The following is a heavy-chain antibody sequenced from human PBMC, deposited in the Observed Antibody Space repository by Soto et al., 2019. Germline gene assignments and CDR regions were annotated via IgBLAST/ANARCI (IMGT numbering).Heavy chain of an antibody. J-gene: IGHJ3*02. V-gene: IGHV4-39*01. D-gene: IGHD3-22*01. Sequence: SETLSLTCTVSGGSINNNYYYWGWVRQSPGKGLEWIASISRSGTTYCNPSLKSRVTKSIDTSRNQFSLTLSSVTAADTAVYYCARTYAGSGPNSGGYSFDIWGQGTMVTVS. CDR3: ARTYAGSGPNSGGYSFDI. CDR1: GGSINNNYYY. CDR2: ISRSGTT.